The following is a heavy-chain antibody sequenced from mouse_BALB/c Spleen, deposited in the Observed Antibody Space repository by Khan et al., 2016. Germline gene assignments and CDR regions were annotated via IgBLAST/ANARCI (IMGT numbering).Heavy chain of an antibody. Sequence: VQLQQSGAELVKPGASVKFSCTASGFNIKDTYMHWVKQRPEQGLEWIGRIDPANGNTKYDPKFQGQATITADTSSNTAYLQLSSLTSEDTAAYYTTRHYGNYDVYYWDSCGEGTTLTVSS. CDR1: GFNIKDTY. CDR3: TRHYGNYDVYYWDS. J-gene: IGHJ2*01. CDR2: IDPANGNT. V-gene: IGHV14-3*02. D-gene: IGHD2-1*01.